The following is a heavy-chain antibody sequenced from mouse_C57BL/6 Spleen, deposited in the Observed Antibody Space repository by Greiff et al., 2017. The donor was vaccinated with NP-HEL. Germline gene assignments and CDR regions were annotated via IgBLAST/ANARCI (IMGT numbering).Heavy chain of an antibody. D-gene: IGHD1-1*01. CDR3: ARESDYGSSYYYFDY. Sequence: EVKLVESGGGLVKPGGSLKLSCAASGFTFSSYAMSWVRQTPEKRLEWVATISDGGSYTYYPDNVKGRFTISRDNAKNNLYLQMSHLKSEDTAMYYCARESDYGSSYYYFDYWGQGTTLTVSS. CDR2: ISDGGSYT. J-gene: IGHJ2*01. V-gene: IGHV5-4*01. CDR1: GFTFSSYA.